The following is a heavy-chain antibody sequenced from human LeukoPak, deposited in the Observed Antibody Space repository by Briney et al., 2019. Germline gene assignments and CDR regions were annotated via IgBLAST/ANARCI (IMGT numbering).Heavy chain of an antibody. Sequence: GASVKVSCKASGGTFSSYAISWVRQAPGQGLEWMGGIIPIFGTANYAQKFQGRVTITTDESTSTAYMELSSLRSEDTAVYYCARDRLENYYGSGSYSDYWGQGTLVTVSS. CDR2: IIPIFGTA. CDR1: GGTFSSYA. D-gene: IGHD3-10*01. V-gene: IGHV1-69*05. J-gene: IGHJ4*02. CDR3: ARDRLENYYGSGSYSDY.